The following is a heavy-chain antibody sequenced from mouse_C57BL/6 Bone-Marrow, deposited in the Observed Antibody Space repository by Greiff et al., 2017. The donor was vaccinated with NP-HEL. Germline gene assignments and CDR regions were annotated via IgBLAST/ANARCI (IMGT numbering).Heavy chain of an antibody. Sequence: VQLQQSGPELVKPGASVKISCKASGYSFTGYYMNWVKQSPEKSLEWIGEINPSTGGTTYNQKFKAKATLTVDKSSSTAYMQLKSLTSEDSAVYYCASLMYFDVWGTGTTVTVSS. J-gene: IGHJ1*03. CDR1: GYSFTGYY. CDR2: INPSTGGT. V-gene: IGHV1-42*01. CDR3: ASLMYFDV.